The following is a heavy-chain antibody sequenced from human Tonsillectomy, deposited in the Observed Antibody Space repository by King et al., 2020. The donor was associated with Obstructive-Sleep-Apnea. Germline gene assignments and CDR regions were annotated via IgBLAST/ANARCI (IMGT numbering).Heavy chain of an antibody. D-gene: IGHD1-14*01. V-gene: IGHV4-59*01. CDR3: ARDRKDAFDI. J-gene: IGHJ3*02. CDR2: IYYSGST. Sequence: QLQESGPGLVKPSVTRSLTCTVSGGSFSSYYWGWFRKPPGRGLEWIGYIYYSGSTNYTPSLKSRVPISVDTSKNQFSLKLSSVTAADTAVYYCARDRKDAFDIWGQGTMVTVSS. CDR1: GGSFSSYY.